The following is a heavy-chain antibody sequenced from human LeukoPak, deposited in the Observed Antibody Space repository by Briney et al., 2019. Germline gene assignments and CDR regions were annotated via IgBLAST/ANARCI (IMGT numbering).Heavy chain of an antibody. CDR1: GFTFSSYA. D-gene: IGHD4-17*01. CDR3: AKGMIDYGELDY. J-gene: IGHJ4*02. Sequence: PGGSLRLSCAASGFTFSSYAMHWVRQAPGKGLEWVAVISYDGSNKYYADSVKGRFTISRDNAKNSLYLQMNSLRAEDTALYYCAKGMIDYGELDYWGQGTLVTVSS. CDR2: ISYDGSNK. V-gene: IGHV3-30-3*01.